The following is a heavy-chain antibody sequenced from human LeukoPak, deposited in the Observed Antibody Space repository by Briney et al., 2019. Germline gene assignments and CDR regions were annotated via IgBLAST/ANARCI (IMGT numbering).Heavy chain of an antibody. V-gene: IGHV3-33*06. CDR2: IWYDGSNK. CDR1: GFTFSSYG. Sequence: GRSLRLSCAASGFTFSSYGMHWVRQAPGKGLEWVAVIWYDGSNKYYADSVKGRFTISRDNSKNTLYPQMNSLRAEDTAVYYCAKDLVARAQGYYGMDVWGQGTTVTVSS. J-gene: IGHJ6*02. CDR3: AKDLVARAQGYYGMDV. D-gene: IGHD2-15*01.